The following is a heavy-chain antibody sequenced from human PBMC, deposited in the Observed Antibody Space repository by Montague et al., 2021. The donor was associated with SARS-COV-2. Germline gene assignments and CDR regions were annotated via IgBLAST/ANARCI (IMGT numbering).Heavy chain of an antibody. Sequence: SETLSLTCTVSGGSISSSSYYWGWIRQPPGKGLVWNGSIYDSGSSYYTPTLQSRVTISADTSKNPFSLKLSSVTAADTAVYYCAREGTALGRTTICYYGMDDWGQGTTVTVSS. CDR1: GGSISSSSYY. J-gene: IGHJ6*02. V-gene: IGHV4-39*07. CDR2: IYDSGSS. CDR3: AREGTALGRTTICYYGMDD. D-gene: IGHD4-11*01.